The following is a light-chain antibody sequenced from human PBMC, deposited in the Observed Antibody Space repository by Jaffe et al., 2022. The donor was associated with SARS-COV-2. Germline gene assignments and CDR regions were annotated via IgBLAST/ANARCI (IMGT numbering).Light chain of an antibody. Sequence: VLTQSPGTLSLSPGERATLSCRASQSITSNYLAWYQQKPGQAPRLLIYGASSRATDVPDRFSGSWSGTDFTLTISRVEPEDFAVFYCQQYDNSPSITFGQGTRLEIK. CDR1: QSITSNY. CDR3: QQYDNSPSIT. V-gene: IGKV3-20*01. CDR2: GAS. J-gene: IGKJ5*01.